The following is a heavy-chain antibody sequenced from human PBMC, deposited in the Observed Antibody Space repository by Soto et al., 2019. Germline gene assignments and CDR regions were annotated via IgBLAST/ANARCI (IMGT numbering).Heavy chain of an antibody. J-gene: IGHJ4*02. CDR1: GFTFSSYG. V-gene: IGHV3-30*18. CDR3: AKDKDYYDSSGYYYHDY. Sequence: PGGSLRLSCAASGFTFSSYGMHWVRQAPGKGLEWVAVISYDGSNKYYADSVKGRFTISRDNSKNTLYLQMNSLRAEDTAVYYCAKDKDYYDSSGYYYHDYWGQGTLVTVSS. CDR2: ISYDGSNK. D-gene: IGHD3-22*01.